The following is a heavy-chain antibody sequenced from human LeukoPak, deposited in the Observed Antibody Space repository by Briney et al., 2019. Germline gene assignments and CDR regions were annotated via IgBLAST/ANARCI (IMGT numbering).Heavy chain of an antibody. CDR2: ISGSGGST. CDR3: AKVRYYYDSSDYSPRFDY. V-gene: IGHV3-23*01. CDR1: GFTFSSYA. Sequence: GGSLRLSCAASGFTFSSYAMSWVRQAPGKGLEWVSAISGSGGSTYYADSVKGRFTISRDNSENTLYLQMNSLRAEDTAVYYCAKVRYYYDSSDYSPRFDYWGQGTLVTVSS. J-gene: IGHJ4*02. D-gene: IGHD3-22*01.